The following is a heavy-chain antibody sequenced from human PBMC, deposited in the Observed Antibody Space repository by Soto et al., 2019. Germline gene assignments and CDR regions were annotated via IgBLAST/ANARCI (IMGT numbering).Heavy chain of an antibody. V-gene: IGHV3-48*02. CDR3: ARDGCSSASCYTYIQAFDV. D-gene: IGHD2-2*02. Sequence: DEQLVASGGGLGQSGGSLRLSCAASGFTFKTYSMNWVRRAPGKGLEWISYISGPGSTIKYADSVQGRFIVSRDNANGSLHLQMNNLRDDDTAVYYCARDGCSSASCYTYIQAFDVWGQGTEVSVSS. J-gene: IGHJ3*01. CDR2: ISGPGSTI. CDR1: GFTFKTYS.